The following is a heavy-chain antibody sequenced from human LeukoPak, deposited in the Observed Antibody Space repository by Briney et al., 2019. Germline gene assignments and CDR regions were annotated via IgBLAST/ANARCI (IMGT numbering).Heavy chain of an antibody. D-gene: IGHD4-17*01. J-gene: IGHJ4*02. V-gene: IGHV3-7*01. CDR3: VRYRDGEYDF. Sequence: GGSLRLPCAVSGFIFSTHWMMWVRQAPGKGREWLATIKQDGSEKYYVDSVKGRFTISRDNTKSSMYLEMNSLRAEDTAVYYCVRYRDGEYDFWGQGTLVTVSS. CDR2: IKQDGSEK. CDR1: GFIFSTHW.